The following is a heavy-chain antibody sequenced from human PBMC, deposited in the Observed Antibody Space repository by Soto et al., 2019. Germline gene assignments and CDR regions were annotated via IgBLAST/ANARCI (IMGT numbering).Heavy chain of an antibody. CDR2: INHSGST. V-gene: IGHV4-34*01. Sequence: SETLSLTCAVYGGYFSGYYWSWIRQPPGKGLEWIGEINHSGSTNYNPSLKSRVTISVDTSKNQFSLKLSSVTAADTAVYYCARGASGYSYGYYFDYWGQGTLVTVSS. CDR3: ARGASGYSYGYYFDY. CDR1: GGYFSGYY. J-gene: IGHJ4*02. D-gene: IGHD5-18*01.